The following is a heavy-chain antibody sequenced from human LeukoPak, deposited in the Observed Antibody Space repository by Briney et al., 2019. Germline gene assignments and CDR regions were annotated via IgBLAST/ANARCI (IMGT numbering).Heavy chain of an antibody. CDR1: GYTFTSYD. CDR3: ARVRYCSSTSCYGEIDY. V-gene: IGHV1-8*01. J-gene: IGHJ4*02. Sequence: ASVKDSCEASGYTFTSYDINWVRQAPGPGVEWVGWLYPISGNTGYAQKFQGRVTMTRNPSISTAYMELSSLRFEDTAVYYCARVRYCSSTSCYGEIDYWGQGTLVTVSS. CDR2: LYPISGNT. D-gene: IGHD2-2*01.